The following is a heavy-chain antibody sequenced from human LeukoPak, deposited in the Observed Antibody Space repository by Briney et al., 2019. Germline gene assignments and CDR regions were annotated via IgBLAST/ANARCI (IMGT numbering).Heavy chain of an antibody. Sequence: GGSLRLSCAASGFTFSSYAMSWVHQAPGKGLEWVSAISGSGGSTYYADSVKGRFTISRDNSKNTLYLQMNSLRAEDTAVYYCAKDGTTGYSYAYFDYWGQGTLVTVSS. J-gene: IGHJ4*02. D-gene: IGHD5-18*01. V-gene: IGHV3-23*01. CDR3: AKDGTTGYSYAYFDY. CDR1: GFTFSSYA. CDR2: ISGSGGST.